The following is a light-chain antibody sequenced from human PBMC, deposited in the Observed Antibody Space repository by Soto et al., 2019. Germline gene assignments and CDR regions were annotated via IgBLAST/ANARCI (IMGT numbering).Light chain of an antibody. J-gene: IGKJ1*01. CDR2: DAS. V-gene: IGKV3-11*01. CDR1: QYLSSF. CDR3: QQRSNWLWT. Sequence: EIVLTQSPATLSLSPGERATLSCRASQYLSSFLAWYQQKPGQAPRLLIYDASNRATGIPARFSGSGSGTDFTLTISSLEPEDFAVYYCQQRSNWLWTFGQGTKVEIK.